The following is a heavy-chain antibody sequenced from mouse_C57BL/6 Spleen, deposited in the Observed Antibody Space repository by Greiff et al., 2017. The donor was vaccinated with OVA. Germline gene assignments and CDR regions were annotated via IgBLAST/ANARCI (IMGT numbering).Heavy chain of an antibody. CDR2: ISSGSSTI. CDR3: ARRYYGRDAMDY. D-gene: IGHD1-1*01. V-gene: IGHV5-17*01. Sequence: DVKLVESGGGLVKPGGSLKLSCAASGFTFSDYGMHWVRQAPEKGLEWVAYISSGSSTIYYADTVKGRFTISRDNAKNTLFLQMTSLRSEDTAMYYCARRYYGRDAMDYWGKGTSVTVSS. J-gene: IGHJ4*01. CDR1: GFTFSDYG.